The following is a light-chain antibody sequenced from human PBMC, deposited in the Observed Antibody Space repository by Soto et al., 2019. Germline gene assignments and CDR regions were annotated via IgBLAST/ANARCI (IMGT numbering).Light chain of an antibody. J-gene: IGLJ1*01. CDR2: EIN. CDR1: NSDLGTYNL. Sequence: QSVLTQPASVSGSPGQSITISCTGTNSDLGTYNLVSWYQQHPGKAPKLMIYEINKRPSGVPDRFSGSKSGNTASLTVSGLQAEDEADYYCSSFAGSNNFPYVFGTGTKVTVL. CDR3: SSFAGSNNFPYV. V-gene: IGLV2-8*01.